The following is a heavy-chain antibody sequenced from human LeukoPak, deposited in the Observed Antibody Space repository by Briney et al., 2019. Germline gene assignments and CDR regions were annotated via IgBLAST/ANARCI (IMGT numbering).Heavy chain of an antibody. J-gene: IGHJ4*02. V-gene: IGHV4-39*01. CDR2: IYYSGST. CDR1: GGSISSSTYY. CDR3: ARNASDSGTSYFDY. Sequence: SETLSLTCTVSGGSISSSTYYWGWIRQPPGKVLEWIGSIYYSGSTSYNPSLKSRVTISVDTSKNQFSLKLDSVTAADTAVYYCARNASDSGTSYFDYWGQGTLVTVSS. D-gene: IGHD1-26*01.